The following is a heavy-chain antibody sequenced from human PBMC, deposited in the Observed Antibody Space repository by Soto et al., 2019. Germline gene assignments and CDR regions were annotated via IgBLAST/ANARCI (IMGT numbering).Heavy chain of an antibody. V-gene: IGHV3-23*01. CDR2: ISGSGGST. Sequence: EVQLLESGGGLVQPGGSLRLSCAASGFTCSSYAMSWVRQAPGKGLEWVSAISGSGGSTYYADSVKGRFTISRDNSKNTLYRQMNSLRAEDTAVYYCAKASGWFGEFDYWGQGTLVTVSS. D-gene: IGHD3-10*01. J-gene: IGHJ4*02. CDR3: AKASGWFGEFDY. CDR1: GFTCSSYA.